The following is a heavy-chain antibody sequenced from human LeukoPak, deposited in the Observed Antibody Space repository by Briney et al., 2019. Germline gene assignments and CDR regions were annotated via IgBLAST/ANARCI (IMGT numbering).Heavy chain of an antibody. CDR3: ARDLFRVSSGHLLVDY. Sequence: ASVKASCKASGYTFTSYGISWVRQAPGQGLEWMGWISAYNGNTNYAQKLQGRVTMTTDTSTSTAYMELRSLRSDGTAVYYCARDLFRVSSGHLLVDYWGQGTLVAVSS. J-gene: IGHJ4*02. D-gene: IGHD3-22*01. V-gene: IGHV1-18*01. CDR2: ISAYNGNT. CDR1: GYTFTSYG.